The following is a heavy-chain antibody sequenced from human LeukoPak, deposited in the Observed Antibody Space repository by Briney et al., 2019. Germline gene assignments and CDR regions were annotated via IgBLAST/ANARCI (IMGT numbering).Heavy chain of an antibody. J-gene: IGHJ4*02. Sequence: PGGSLRLSCAASGFTFSSYGMHWVRQAPGKGLEWVAVISYDGSNKYYADTVKGRFTISRDNSKNTLYLQMNSLRAEDTAVYYCAKPVVAHYFDYWGQGTLVTVSS. CDR3: AKPVVAHYFDY. V-gene: IGHV3-30*18. CDR2: ISYDGSNK. D-gene: IGHD2-15*01. CDR1: GFTFSSYG.